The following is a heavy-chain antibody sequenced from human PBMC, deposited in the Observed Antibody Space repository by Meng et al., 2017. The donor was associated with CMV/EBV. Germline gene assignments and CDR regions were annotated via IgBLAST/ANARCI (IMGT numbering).Heavy chain of an antibody. J-gene: IGHJ6*02. CDR2: INSDGSST. D-gene: IGHD5-24*01. CDR3: AREKDGYNPYHYGMDV. CDR1: GFTFSSYW. Sequence: GESLKISCAASGFTFSSYWMHWVRQAPGKGLVWVSRINSDGSSTSYADSVKGRFTISRDNAKNSLYLQMNSLRAEDTAVYYCAREKDGYNPYHYGMDVWGQGTTVTVSS. V-gene: IGHV3-74*01.